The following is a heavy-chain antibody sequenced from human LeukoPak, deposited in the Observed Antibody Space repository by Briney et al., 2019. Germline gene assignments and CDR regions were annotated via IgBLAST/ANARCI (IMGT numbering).Heavy chain of an antibody. V-gene: IGHV1-2*02. CDR2: INHNSGGK. J-gene: IGHJ4*02. Sequence: ASVKVSFKGAGYTFTVYYMHWVRQAPAQGLGWMGCINHNSGGKNYAQKFQGRVTMTRDTSISTAYMELTRLRSDDTAFYYCARDYGSEGSYFDYWGQGTLVAVSS. CDR3: ARDYGSEGSYFDY. D-gene: IGHD3-10*01. CDR1: GYTFTVYY.